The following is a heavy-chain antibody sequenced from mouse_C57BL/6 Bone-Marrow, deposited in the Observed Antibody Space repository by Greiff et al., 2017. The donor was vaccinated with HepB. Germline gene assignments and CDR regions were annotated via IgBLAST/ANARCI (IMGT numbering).Heavy chain of an antibody. V-gene: IGHV1-85*01. CDR2: IYPRDGST. J-gene: IGHJ3*01. CDR3: ARTRYSNYVGFAY. CDR1: GYTFTSYD. Sequence: VKLQESGPELVKPGASVKLSCKASGYTFTSYDINWVKQRPGQGLEWIGWIYPRDGSTKYNEKFKGKATLTVDTSSSTAYMELHSLTSEDSAVYFCARTRYSNYVGFAYWGQGTLVTVSA. D-gene: IGHD2-5*01.